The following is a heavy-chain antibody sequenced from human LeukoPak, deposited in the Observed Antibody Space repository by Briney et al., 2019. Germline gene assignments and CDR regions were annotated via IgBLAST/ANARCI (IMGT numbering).Heavy chain of an antibody. V-gene: IGHV4-59*01. CDR1: GGSISSYY. D-gene: IGHD4/OR15-4a*01. CDR3: ARSRWVLQQEFDP. CDR2: IYYSGST. J-gene: IGHJ5*02. Sequence: SETLSLTCTVSGGSISSYYWSWIRQPPGKGLEWIGYIYYSGSTNYNPSLKSRVTISVDTSKNQFSLKLSSVTAADTAVYYCARSRWVLQQEFDPWGQGTLVTVSS.